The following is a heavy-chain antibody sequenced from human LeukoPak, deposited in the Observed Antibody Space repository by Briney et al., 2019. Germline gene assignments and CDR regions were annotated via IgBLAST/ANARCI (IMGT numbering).Heavy chain of an antibody. CDR1: GFTFSSDG. CDR2: IRYDGSNK. Sequence: PGGSLRLSCAASGFTFSSDGMRWVRQAPGKGVEWGAFIRYDGSNKYYADSVKGPFTISRDNSKNTLYLQMNSLRAEDTAVYYCAKIQWLARKYDAFDIWGQGTMVTVSS. J-gene: IGHJ3*02. D-gene: IGHD6-19*01. CDR3: AKIQWLARKYDAFDI. V-gene: IGHV3-30*02.